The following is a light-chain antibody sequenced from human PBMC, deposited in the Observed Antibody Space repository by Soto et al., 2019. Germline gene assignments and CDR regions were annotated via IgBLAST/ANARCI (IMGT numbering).Light chain of an antibody. CDR1: QSISTY. CDR2: DAS. Sequence: DIQMTQSPSSLAASVGARVTITCRASQSISTYLNWYQQKPGKAPKVLIFDASRLQSGVASRFSGSGSGTDFTLTISSLQPEDSATYSCQQSYSAPWTFGQGTKVQVK. J-gene: IGKJ1*01. CDR3: QQSYSAPWT. V-gene: IGKV1-39*01.